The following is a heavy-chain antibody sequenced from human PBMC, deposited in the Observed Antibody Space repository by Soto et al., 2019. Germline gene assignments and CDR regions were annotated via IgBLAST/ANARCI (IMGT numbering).Heavy chain of an antibody. CDR1: GYTFTSYD. J-gene: IGHJ6*02. CDR2: MNPNSGNT. Sequence: ASVKVSCKASGYTFTSYDINWVRQATGQGLEGMGWMNPNSGNTGYAQKFQGRVTMTRNTSISTAYMEPSSLRSEDTAVDYCARGGGSSSNYYYYGMDVWGQGTTVTVSS. V-gene: IGHV1-8*01. D-gene: IGHD6-6*01. CDR3: ARGGGSSSNYYYYGMDV.